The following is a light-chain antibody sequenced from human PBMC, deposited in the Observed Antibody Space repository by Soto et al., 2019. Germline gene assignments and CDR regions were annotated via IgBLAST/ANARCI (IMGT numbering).Light chain of an antibody. CDR3: QQANSFPFT. CDR1: QGIRNW. V-gene: IGKV1-12*01. CDR2: AAS. Sequence: DIQMTQSPSSVSASVGDRVTITCRASQGIRNWLAWYQQKAGKAPKLLIYAASNLQSGVPSRFSGSGSGTDFTLTINSLQPEDFATYYCQQANSFPFTFGPGTKVNIK. J-gene: IGKJ3*01.